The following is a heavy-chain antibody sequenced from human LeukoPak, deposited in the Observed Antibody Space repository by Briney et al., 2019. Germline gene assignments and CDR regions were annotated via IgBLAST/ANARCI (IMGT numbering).Heavy chain of an antibody. D-gene: IGHD3-10*01. Sequence: MPSETLSLTCPVSGGSINTYYWSWIRQPPGKGLEWIGYIYYSGSTNYSPSLKSRVTISVDTSKTQFSLKLRSVTAAATAVSYCARQRASYRSGIMDVWGQGTTVTVSS. V-gene: IGHV4-59*01. J-gene: IGHJ6*02. CDR1: GGSINTYY. CDR2: IYYSGST. CDR3: ARQRASYRSGIMDV.